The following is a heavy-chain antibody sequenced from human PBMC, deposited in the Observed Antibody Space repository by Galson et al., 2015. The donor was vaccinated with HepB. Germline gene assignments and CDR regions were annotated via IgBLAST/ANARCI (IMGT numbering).Heavy chain of an antibody. Sequence: SVKVSCKASGYTFTSYAISWVRQAPGQGLEWMGGIIPIFGTANYAQKFQGRVTITADESTSTAYMELSSLRSEDTAVYYCARDAPPSIAVAGTLDYWGQGTLVTVSS. CDR3: ARDAPPSIAVAGTLDY. V-gene: IGHV1-69*13. CDR1: GYTFTSYA. D-gene: IGHD6-19*01. CDR2: IIPIFGTA. J-gene: IGHJ4*02.